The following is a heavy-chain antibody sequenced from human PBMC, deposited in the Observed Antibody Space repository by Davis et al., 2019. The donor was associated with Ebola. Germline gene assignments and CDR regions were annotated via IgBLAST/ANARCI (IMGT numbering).Heavy chain of an antibody. CDR1: GYTFTGYY. CDR2: IHPSSGGT. CDR3: ARARGGTEYDAFDI. V-gene: IGHV1-2*02. Sequence: ASVKVSCKASGYTFTGYYMHWVRQAPGQGLEWMGWIHPSSGGTDYAQKFQGRVTMTRDTSISTAYMELSSLRSDDTAVYYCARARGGTEYDAFDIWGQGTMVTVSS. J-gene: IGHJ3*02. D-gene: IGHD2-8*02.